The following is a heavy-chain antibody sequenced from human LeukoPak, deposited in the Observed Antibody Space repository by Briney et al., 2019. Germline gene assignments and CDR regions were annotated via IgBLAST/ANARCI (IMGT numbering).Heavy chain of an antibody. V-gene: IGHV1-24*01. CDR3: TITMVRGVITDPDY. J-gene: IGHJ4*02. Sequence: ASVKVSCKVSGYTLTELSMHWVRQAPGKGLEWMGGFDPEDGETIYAQKFQGRVTMTEDTSTDTAYMELSSLRSEDTAVYYCTITMVRGVITDPDYWGQGSLVTVSS. CDR1: GYTLTELS. CDR2: FDPEDGET. D-gene: IGHD3-10*01.